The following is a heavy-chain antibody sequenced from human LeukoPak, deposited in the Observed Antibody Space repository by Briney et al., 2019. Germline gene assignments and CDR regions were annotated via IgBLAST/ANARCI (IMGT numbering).Heavy chain of an antibody. D-gene: IGHD3-10*01. Sequence: PGGSLRLSCAASGFTFSSYWMHWVRQAPGKGLVWVSRINSDGSSTSYADSVKGRFTISRDNAKNTLYLQMNSLRAEDTAVYYCARDYYGSGSWYYYYYYMDVWGKGTTVTVSS. CDR1: GFTFSSYW. V-gene: IGHV3-74*01. CDR3: ARDYYGSGSWYYYYYYMDV. CDR2: INSDGSST. J-gene: IGHJ6*03.